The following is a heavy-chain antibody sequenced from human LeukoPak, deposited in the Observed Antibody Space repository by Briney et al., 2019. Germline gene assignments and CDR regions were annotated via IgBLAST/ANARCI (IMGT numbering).Heavy chain of an antibody. V-gene: IGHV3-23*01. CDR3: AKHWGYSFLYFDL. CDR1: GFTFSSYV. Sequence: PGGPLRLSYAACGFTFSSYVMSWLRQAPGGGVGWVSTLSVIGGSTSYADSVKGRLTISTDNSKNPLYLQMSSLRAEDTGVYYCAKHWGYSFLYFDLWGRGTLVTVSS. J-gene: IGHJ2*01. D-gene: IGHD7-27*01. CDR2: LSVIGGST.